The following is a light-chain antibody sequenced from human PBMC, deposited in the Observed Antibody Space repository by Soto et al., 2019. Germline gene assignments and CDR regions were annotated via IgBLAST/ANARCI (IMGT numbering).Light chain of an antibody. CDR1: QSVTSNR. CDR3: QQYADSPLT. CDR2: GAS. Sequence: EIVLTQSPGTLSLSPGERATLFCRASQSVTSNRLAWYQQKPGQAPRFLIHGASTRATDIPDRFSGSGSGTDFTLTITRLEPEDFAVYYCQQYADSPLTFGGGTKV. J-gene: IGKJ4*01. V-gene: IGKV3-20*01.